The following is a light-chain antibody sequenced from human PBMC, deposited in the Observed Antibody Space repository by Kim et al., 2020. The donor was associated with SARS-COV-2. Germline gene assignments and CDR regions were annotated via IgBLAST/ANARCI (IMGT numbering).Light chain of an antibody. J-gene: IGKJ1*01. CDR3: QHRQT. V-gene: IGKV1-5*01. CDR2: DGS. CDR1: QSVSRW. Sequence: SPLSALVRDRVTLTWRDSQSVSRWLAWYQQKPGKAPKLLIYDGSNLQSGVPSRFSGSGSGTEFTLTISSLQPDDFAIYYCQHRQTFGQGTKVDIK.